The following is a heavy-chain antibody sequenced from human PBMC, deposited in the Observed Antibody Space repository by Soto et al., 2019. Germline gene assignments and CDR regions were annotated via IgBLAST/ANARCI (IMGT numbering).Heavy chain of an antibody. Sequence: VASVKVSCKASGYTFTSYAIHWVRQAPGQRLEGMGWINPVNGNTKYSQKLQGRVTITRETSTSTAYMELRSLTSEDPAVYSCARYGAVSCNYNFGYSRQGTLVTDS. CDR1: GYTFTSYA. J-gene: IGHJ4*02. D-gene: IGHD6-19*01. CDR2: INPVNGNT. V-gene: IGHV1-3*01. CDR3: ARYGAVSCNYNFGY.